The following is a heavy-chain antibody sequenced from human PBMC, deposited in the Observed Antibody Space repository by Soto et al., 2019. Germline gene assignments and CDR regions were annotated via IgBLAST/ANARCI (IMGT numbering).Heavy chain of an antibody. Sequence: QVQLVKSGAEVKKPGASVKVSCKASGYTFTSYYMHWVRQAPGQGLEWMGIINPSGGSTSYAQKFQGRVTMTRDTSTSTVYMELSSLRSEDTAVYYCARESLELRFLEWFSRGAPLDPWGQGTLVTVSS. J-gene: IGHJ5*02. CDR1: GYTFTSYY. D-gene: IGHD3-3*01. V-gene: IGHV1-46*01. CDR3: ARESLELRFLEWFSRGAPLDP. CDR2: INPSGGST.